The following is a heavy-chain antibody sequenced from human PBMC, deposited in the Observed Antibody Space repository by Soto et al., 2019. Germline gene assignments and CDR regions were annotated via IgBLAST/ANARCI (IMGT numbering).Heavy chain of an antibody. Sequence: ASVKVSCRASGYTFTSYDINWVRQATGQGLEWMGWMNPNSGNTGYAQKFQGRVTMTRNTSISTAYMELSSLRSEDTAVYYCASWTKYYDFWSGYRPGLGNWGQGTLVTVSS. D-gene: IGHD3-3*01. V-gene: IGHV1-8*01. CDR2: MNPNSGNT. J-gene: IGHJ4*02. CDR1: GYTFTSYD. CDR3: ASWTKYYDFWSGYRPGLGN.